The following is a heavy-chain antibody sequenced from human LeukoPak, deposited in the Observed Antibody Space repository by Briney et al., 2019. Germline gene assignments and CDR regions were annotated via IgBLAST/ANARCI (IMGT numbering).Heavy chain of an antibody. V-gene: IGHV3-74*01. CDR1: GFTFSSYW. CDR2: INSDGSST. Sequence: GGSLRLSCAPSGFTFSSYWMHWVRHTPGKGLAWVSRINSDGSSTNYADSVKGRFTISRDNAKNTLYLQMNSLRAEDTAVYYCARSAADAFDYWGQGTLVTVSS. CDR3: ARSAADAFDY. J-gene: IGHJ4*02.